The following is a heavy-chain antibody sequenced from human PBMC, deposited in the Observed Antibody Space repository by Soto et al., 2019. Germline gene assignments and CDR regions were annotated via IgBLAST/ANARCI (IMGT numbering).Heavy chain of an antibody. Sequence: GGSLRLSCSASVFTFSSYWMHWVRQAPGKGLRSVSGNHDYGTITNYTDSVKGRFTISRDNAKNTLYLQMNSLRAEYTAVYYFGRVPAAPAGSGIDNWGQGILVTVSS. CDR3: GRVPAAPAGSGIDN. V-gene: IGHV3-74*01. CDR1: VFTFSSYW. CDR2: NHDYGTIT. J-gene: IGHJ4*02. D-gene: IGHD6-13*01.